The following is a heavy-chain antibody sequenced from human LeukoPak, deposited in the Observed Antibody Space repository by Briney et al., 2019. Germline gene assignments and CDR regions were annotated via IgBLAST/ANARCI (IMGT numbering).Heavy chain of an antibody. J-gene: IGHJ5*02. CDR1: GYTFTSYY. CDR2: INPSGGST. V-gene: IGHV1-46*01. D-gene: IGHD2-2*01. CDR3: ARGWGYCSSTSCYYDWFDP. Sequence: ASVKVSCKASGYTFTSYYMHWVRQAPGQGLEWMGIINPSGGSTSYAQKFQGRVTMTRDMSTSTVYMELTSLRSEDTAVYYCARGWGYCSSTSCYYDWFDPWGQGTLVTVSS.